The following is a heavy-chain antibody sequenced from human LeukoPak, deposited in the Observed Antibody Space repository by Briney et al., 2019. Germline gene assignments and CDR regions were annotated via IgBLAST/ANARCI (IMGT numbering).Heavy chain of an antibody. CDR3: ARVLGALGSYLGY. J-gene: IGHJ4*02. V-gene: IGHV3-48*03. CDR1: GFTFSRYE. D-gene: IGHD3-16*01. Sequence: GGSLRLSCAASGFTFSRYEMNWVRQAPGKGLEWVSYISSSGSTIYYADSVKGRFTISRDNAKNSLYLQMNSLRAEDTAVYYCARVLGALGSYLGYWGQGTLVTVSS. CDR2: ISSSGSTI.